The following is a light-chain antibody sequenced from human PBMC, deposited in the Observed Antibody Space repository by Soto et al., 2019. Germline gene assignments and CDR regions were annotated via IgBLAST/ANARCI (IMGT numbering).Light chain of an antibody. J-gene: IGKJ4*01. V-gene: IGKV1-5*03. CDR3: QQYNSYPLT. CDR1: QSISSW. Sequence: DIQMTQSPSTLSASVGDRVTITCRASQSISSWLAWYQQKPGKAPNLLIYKASSLESGVPSRFSGSGSGTEFTLTISSLQPDDFATDYCQQYNSYPLTFGGGTKAEIK. CDR2: KAS.